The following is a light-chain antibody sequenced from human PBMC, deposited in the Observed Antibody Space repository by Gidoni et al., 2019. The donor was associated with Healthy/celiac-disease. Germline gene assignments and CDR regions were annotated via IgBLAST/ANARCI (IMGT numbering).Light chain of an antibody. CDR2: GAS. Sequence: EIVLTQSPGTLSLSPGERATLSCRASQSVSSSYLAWYQQKPGQAPRLLIYGASSRATGIPDRFSGSGSGIDFTLTISRLEPEDFAVYYCQQYGSSPRNFGGGTKVEIK. V-gene: IGKV3-20*01. CDR3: QQYGSSPRN. J-gene: IGKJ4*01. CDR1: QSVSSSY.